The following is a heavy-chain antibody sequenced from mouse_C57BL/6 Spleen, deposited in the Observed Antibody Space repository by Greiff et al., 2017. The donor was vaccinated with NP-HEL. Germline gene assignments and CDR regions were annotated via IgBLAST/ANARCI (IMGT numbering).Heavy chain of an antibody. CDR3: TRWGFITTVEGSYYYAMDY. D-gene: IGHD1-1*01. V-gene: IGHV6-6*01. CDR1: GFTFSDAW. J-gene: IGHJ4*01. Sequence: EVKLVESGGGLVQPGGSMKLSCAASGFTFSDAWMDWVRQSPEKGLEWVAEIRNKANNHATYYAESVKGRFTISRDDSKSSVYLQMNSLRAEDTGIYYCTRWGFITTVEGSYYYAMDYWGQGTSVTVSS. CDR2: IRNKANNHAT.